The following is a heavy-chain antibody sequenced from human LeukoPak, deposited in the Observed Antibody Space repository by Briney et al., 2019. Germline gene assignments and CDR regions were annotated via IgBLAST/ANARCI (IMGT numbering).Heavy chain of an antibody. CDR3: ARSEYFNDAFDI. J-gene: IGHJ3*02. V-gene: IGHV1-2*02. D-gene: IGHD2/OR15-2a*01. CDR2: INPNSGGT. CDR1: GHTFSDNY. Sequence: ASVKVSCKASGHTFSDNYMHWVRQAPGQGLEWMGWINPNSGGTNFPQKFQGRVTMTRDTSISTAYMELSRLRSDDTAVYYCARSEYFNDAFDIWGQGTMVTVSS.